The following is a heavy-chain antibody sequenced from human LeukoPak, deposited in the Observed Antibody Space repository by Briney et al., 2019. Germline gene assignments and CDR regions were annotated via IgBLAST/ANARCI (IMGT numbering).Heavy chain of an antibody. J-gene: IGHJ6*02. V-gene: IGHV3-30-3*01. CDR2: ISYDGSNK. CDR1: GFTFSSYA. D-gene: IGHD6-6*01. Sequence: GGSLRLSCAASGFTFSSYAMHWVRQAPGKGLEWVAVISYDGSNKYYADSVKGRFTISRDNSKNTLYLQMNSLRAEDTAVYYCARDIAARQYYYYGMDVWGQGTTVTVSS. CDR3: ARDIAARQYYYYGMDV.